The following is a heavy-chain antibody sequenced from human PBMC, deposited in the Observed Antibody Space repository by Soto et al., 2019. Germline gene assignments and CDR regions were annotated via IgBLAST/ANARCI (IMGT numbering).Heavy chain of an antibody. CDR1: GGSISSGGYS. CDR2: IYHSGST. Sequence: PSETLSLTCAVSGGSISSGGYSWSWIRQPPGKGLEWIGYIYHSGSTYYNPSLKSRVTISLHTSSSQFSLELSSVTAADTAVYYCSTQGFGILHGLVDVWGQGTTVTVSS. J-gene: IGHJ6*02. V-gene: IGHV4-30-2*01. CDR3: STQGFGILHGLVDV. D-gene: IGHD3-10*01.